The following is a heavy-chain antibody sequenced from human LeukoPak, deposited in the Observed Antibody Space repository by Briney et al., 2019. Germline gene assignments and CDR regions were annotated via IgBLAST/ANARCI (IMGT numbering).Heavy chain of an antibody. V-gene: IGHV4-38-2*01. J-gene: IGHJ5*02. CDR3: AGSHYDILTGYQNWFDP. CDR2: IYHSGST. Sequence: SETLSLTCAVSGYSISSGYYWGWIRQPPGKGLEWIGSIYHSGSTYYNPSLKSRVTISVDTSKNQFSLKLSSVTAADTAVYYCAGSHYDILTGYQNWFDPWGQGTLVTVSS. CDR1: GYSISSGYY. D-gene: IGHD3-9*01.